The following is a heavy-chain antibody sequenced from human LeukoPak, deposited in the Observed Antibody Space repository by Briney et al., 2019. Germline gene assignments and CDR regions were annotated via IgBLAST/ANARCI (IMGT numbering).Heavy chain of an antibody. CDR1: GFIFSNYG. J-gene: IGHJ4*02. CDR2: ISGSGGST. CDR3: AKGLSGSYPFHFDY. Sequence: PGGSLRLSCAASGFIFSNYGMSWVSQAPGKWLEWVSAISGSGGSTYYADCVKGRFTISRDNSKNTLYLQMNSLRAEDTAVYYCAKGLSGSYPFHFDYWGQGTLVTVSS. V-gene: IGHV3-23*01. D-gene: IGHD1-26*01.